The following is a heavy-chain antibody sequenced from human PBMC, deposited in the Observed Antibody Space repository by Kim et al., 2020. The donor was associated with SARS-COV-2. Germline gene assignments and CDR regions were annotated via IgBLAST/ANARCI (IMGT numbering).Heavy chain of an antibody. V-gene: IGHV7-4-1*02. Sequence: ASVKVSCKASGYTFTSYAMNWVRQAPGQGLEWMGWINTNTGNPTYAQGFTGRFVFSLDTSVSTAYLQISSLKAEDTAVYYCARDEGYSSSWYSPYYYYGMDVWGQGTTVTVSS. CDR2: INTNTGNP. D-gene: IGHD6-13*01. CDR3: ARDEGYSSSWYSPYYYYGMDV. CDR1: GYTFTSYA. J-gene: IGHJ6*02.